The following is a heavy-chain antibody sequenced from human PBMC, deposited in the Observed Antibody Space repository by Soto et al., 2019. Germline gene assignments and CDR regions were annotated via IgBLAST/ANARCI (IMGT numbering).Heavy chain of an antibody. CDR2: INAGNGNT. V-gene: IGHV1-3*01. J-gene: IGHJ6*03. CDR1: GYTFTSYA. CDR3: ARDIVVVPAAEIGPVYMDV. D-gene: IGHD2-2*01. Sequence: ASVKVSCKASGYTFTSYAMHWVRQAPGQRLEWMGWINAGNGNTKYSQKFQGRVTITRDTSASTAYMELSSLRSEDTAVYYCARDIVVVPAAEIGPVYMDVWGKGTPVTVSS.